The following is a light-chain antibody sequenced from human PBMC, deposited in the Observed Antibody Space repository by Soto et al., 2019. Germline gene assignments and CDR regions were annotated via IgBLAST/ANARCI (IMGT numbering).Light chain of an antibody. CDR2: EVT. Sequence: QSVLTQPASVSGSPGQSITISCTGTSSDLGGFKYVSWYQQDPGKAPKLMIYEVTNRASGVSNRFSGSKSGNTASLTISGLQAEDEADYYCSSYTTSDFGVFGGGTKLTVL. CDR3: SSYTTSDFGV. J-gene: IGLJ3*02. V-gene: IGLV2-14*01. CDR1: SSDLGGFKY.